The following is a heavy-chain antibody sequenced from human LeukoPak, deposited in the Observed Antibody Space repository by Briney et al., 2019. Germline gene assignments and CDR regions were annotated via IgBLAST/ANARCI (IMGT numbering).Heavy chain of an antibody. CDR1: GYSFTSYW. J-gene: IGHJ6*02. Sequence: GESLRISCKGSGYSFTSYWISWVRQMPGKGLEWMGRIAPSDSYTNYSPSFQGHVTISADKSISTAYLQWSSLKASDTAMYYCARHVESIVVVPAAIYYYYGMDVWGQGTTVTVSS. D-gene: IGHD2-2*01. CDR2: IAPSDSYT. CDR3: ARHVESIVVVPAAIYYYYGMDV. V-gene: IGHV5-10-1*01.